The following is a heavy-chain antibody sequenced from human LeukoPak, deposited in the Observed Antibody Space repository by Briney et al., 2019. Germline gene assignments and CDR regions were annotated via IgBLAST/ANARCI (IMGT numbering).Heavy chain of an antibody. D-gene: IGHD1-26*01. J-gene: IGHJ3*01. CDR2: ISPYDDST. Sequence: ASVKVSCEASGYTFSSFGITWVRQAPGQGLEWMGWISPYDDSTAYGQKFQGRVTMTRDTSTNTAYMELRSLTSDDTAMYYCAKVDPPITVGAPGDAFDLWGQGTMVIVSS. CDR3: AKVDPPITVGAPGDAFDL. CDR1: GYTFSSFG. V-gene: IGHV1-18*01.